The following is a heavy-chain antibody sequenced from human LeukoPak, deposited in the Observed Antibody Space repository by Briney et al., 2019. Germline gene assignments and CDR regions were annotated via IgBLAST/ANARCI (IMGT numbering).Heavy chain of an antibody. D-gene: IGHD2-2*01. J-gene: IGHJ3*02. V-gene: IGHV1-24*01. CDR1: GYTLTELS. Sequence: GASVKVSCKVSGYTLTELSMHWVRQAPGEGLEWMGGFDPEDGETIYAQKFQGRVTMTEDTSTDTAYMELSSLRSEDTAVYYCATVVVVPAAITDAFDIWGQGTMVTVSS. CDR2: FDPEDGET. CDR3: ATVVVVPAAITDAFDI.